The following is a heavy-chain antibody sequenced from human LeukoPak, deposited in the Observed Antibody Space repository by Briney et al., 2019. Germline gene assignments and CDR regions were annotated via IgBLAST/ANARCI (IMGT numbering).Heavy chain of an antibody. CDR3: ASTVVVPAATYYGMDV. CDR2: IIPIFGTA. J-gene: IGHJ6*04. V-gene: IGHV1-69*01. D-gene: IGHD2-2*01. CDR1: GGTFSSYA. Sequence: SVKVSCKASGGTFSSYAISWVRQAPGQGLEWMGGIIPIFGTANYAQKFQGRVTITADESTSTAYMELSSLRSEDTAVYYCASTVVVPAATYYGMDVWGKGTTVTVSS.